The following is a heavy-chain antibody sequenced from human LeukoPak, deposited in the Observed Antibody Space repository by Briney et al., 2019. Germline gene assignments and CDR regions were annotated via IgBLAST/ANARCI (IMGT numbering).Heavy chain of an antibody. CDR1: GFTFSSYE. CDR2: ISSSGSTT. CDR3: ARGGGLLWFGEYSGP. V-gene: IGHV3-48*03. D-gene: IGHD3-10*01. Sequence: GGSLRLSCAASGFTFSSYEMNWVRQAPGKGLEWVSYISSSGSTTYYADSVKGRFTISRDNAKNSLYLQMNSLRAEDTAVYYCARGGGLLWFGEYSGPWGQGTLVTVSS. J-gene: IGHJ5*02.